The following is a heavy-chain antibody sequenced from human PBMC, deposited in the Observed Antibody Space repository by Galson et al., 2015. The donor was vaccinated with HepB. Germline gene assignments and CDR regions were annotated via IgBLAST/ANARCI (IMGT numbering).Heavy chain of an antibody. CDR2: ISAKNGNT. V-gene: IGHV1-18*01. D-gene: IGHD7-27*01. CDR3: ARESMPGPWGDY. Sequence: LEWMGWISAKNGNTRYAQKLQDRVTMTTDTSTSTAYMELRSLRSDDTAMYYCARESMPGPWGDYWGQGTLVTVSS. J-gene: IGHJ4*02.